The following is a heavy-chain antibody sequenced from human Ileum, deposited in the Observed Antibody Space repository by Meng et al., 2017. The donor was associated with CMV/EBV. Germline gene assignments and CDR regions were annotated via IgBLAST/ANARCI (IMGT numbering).Heavy chain of an antibody. Sequence: KSSGYTLTDYYMHWGRQAPGQGLEWMGWINPNSGDTNYAQNFQGRVTMTRDSSISTVYMELSSLRSDDTAVYCCARGSSGWPKGPDYWGQGSLVTVSS. CDR1: GYTLTDYY. J-gene: IGHJ4*02. D-gene: IGHD6-19*01. CDR3: ARGSSGWPKGPDY. CDR2: INPNSGDT. V-gene: IGHV1-2*02.